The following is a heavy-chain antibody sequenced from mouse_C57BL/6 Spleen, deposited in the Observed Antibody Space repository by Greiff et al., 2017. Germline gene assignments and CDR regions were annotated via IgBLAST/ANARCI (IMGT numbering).Heavy chain of an antibody. D-gene: IGHD1-1*01. J-gene: IGHJ3*01. CDR3: AGGSSSAWFAY. CDR2: IYPGDGDT. V-gene: IGHV1-80*01. Sequence: QVQLQQSGAELVKPGASVKISCKASGYAFSSYWMNWVKQRPGKGLEWIGQIYPGDGDTNYNGKFKGKAKLTADKSSSTAYMQLSSLTSEDSAVYFCAGGSSSAWFAYWGQGTLVTVSA. CDR1: GYAFSSYW.